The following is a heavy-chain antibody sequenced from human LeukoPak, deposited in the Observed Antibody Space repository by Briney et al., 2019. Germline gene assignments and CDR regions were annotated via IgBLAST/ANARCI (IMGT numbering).Heavy chain of an antibody. CDR2: ISGSGGST. CDR1: GGSISSYS. D-gene: IGHD4-17*01. CDR3: AKVEDYGDYLGMDV. J-gene: IGHJ6*02. V-gene: IGHV3-23*01. Sequence: ETLSLTCTVSGGSISSYSWSWVRQAPGKGLEWVSAISGSGGSTYYADSVKGRFTISRDNSKNTLYLQMNSLRAEDTAVYYCAKVEDYGDYLGMDVWGQGTTVTVSS.